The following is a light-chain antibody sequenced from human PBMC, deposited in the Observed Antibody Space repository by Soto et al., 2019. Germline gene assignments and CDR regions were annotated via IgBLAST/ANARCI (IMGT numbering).Light chain of an antibody. J-gene: IGKJ1*01. Sequence: EIVLTQSPGTLSLSPGERATLSCRASHSIGYYLAWYQEKPGQAPRLLIYDASIRATGIPARFSGSWSGTDFTLTINGLEPEDSAVYYCQQRGNWPPTWTFGQGTKVDIK. CDR3: QQRGNWPPTWT. CDR1: HSIGYY. CDR2: DAS. V-gene: IGKV3-11*01.